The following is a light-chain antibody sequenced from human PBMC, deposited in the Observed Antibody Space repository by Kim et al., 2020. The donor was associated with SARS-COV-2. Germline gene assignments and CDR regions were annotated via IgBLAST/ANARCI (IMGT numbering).Light chain of an antibody. V-gene: IGKV1-27*01. CDR2: RAY. CDR3: QRYNTAPWT. J-gene: IGKJ1*01. Sequence: GGRVSMTCRSSQDISKLLAWYQQKPGKAPNLLIFRAYVLQSGVPSRFSGGGSGTDFTLTISSLQPEDVATYYCQRYNTAPWTFGQETKVDIK. CDR1: QDISKL.